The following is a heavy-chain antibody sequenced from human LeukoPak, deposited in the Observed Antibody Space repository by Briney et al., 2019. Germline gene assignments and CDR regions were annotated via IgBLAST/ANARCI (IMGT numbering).Heavy chain of an antibody. V-gene: IGHV1-18*01. Sequence: ASVKVSCKASGYTFTSYGISWVRQAPGQGLEWMGWISAYNGNTNYAQKLQGRVIMTTDTSTSTAYMELRSLRSDDTAVYYCARDIRGRLRYFDWLPPFDYWGQGTLVTVSS. J-gene: IGHJ4*02. CDR1: GYTFTSYG. CDR3: ARDIRGRLRYFDWLPPFDY. CDR2: ISAYNGNT. D-gene: IGHD3-9*01.